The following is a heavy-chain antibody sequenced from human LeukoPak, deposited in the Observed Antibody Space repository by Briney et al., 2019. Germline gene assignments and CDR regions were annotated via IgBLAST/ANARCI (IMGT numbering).Heavy chain of an antibody. J-gene: IGHJ4*02. Sequence: GGSLRLSCAASGFTFSSYAMSWVRQAPGKGLEWVSAISGSGGSTYYADSVKGRFTISRDNAKNSVYLQMNSLRAEDTGVYYCVGSAFDYWGQGTLVTVSS. CDR3: VGSAFDY. V-gene: IGHV3-23*01. CDR1: GFTFSSYA. D-gene: IGHD5-12*01. CDR2: ISGSGGST.